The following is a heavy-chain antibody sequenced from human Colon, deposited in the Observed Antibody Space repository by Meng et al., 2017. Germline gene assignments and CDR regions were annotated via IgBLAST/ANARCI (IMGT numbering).Heavy chain of an antibody. CDR3: SSLLTLDY. V-gene: IGHV4-34*02. Sequence: QVPLQQWGPGLLKLSETLTLTSAINAGPFSGYYWSWIRQAPGKGLEWIGEINHSGDTHYNPSLKSRVSMSFDTSKKQFSLHLSSVTAADTAVYYCSSLLTLDYWGPGTLVTVSS. D-gene: IGHD2-15*01. CDR1: AGPFSGYY. CDR2: INHSGDT. J-gene: IGHJ4*02.